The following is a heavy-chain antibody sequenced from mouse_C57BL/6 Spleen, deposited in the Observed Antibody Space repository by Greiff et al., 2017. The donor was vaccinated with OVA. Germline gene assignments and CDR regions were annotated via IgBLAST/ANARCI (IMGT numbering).Heavy chain of an antibody. V-gene: IGHV7-1*01. CDR3: ARDAGYYDYDEGGWCAY. J-gene: IGHJ3*01. CDR1: GFTFSDFY. D-gene: IGHD2-4*01. CDR2: SRHNANDSTT. Sequence: EVQGVESGGGLVQSGRSLRLSCATSGFTFSDFYMEWVRQAPGKGLEWIAASRHNANDSTTEYSATVKGRFIVSRYTSQSILYLQMNAPRAEDTASDCWARDAGYYDYDEGGWCAYGGQGTLVTVSA.